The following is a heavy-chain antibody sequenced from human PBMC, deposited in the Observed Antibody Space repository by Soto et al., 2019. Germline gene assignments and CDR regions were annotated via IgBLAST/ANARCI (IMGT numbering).Heavy chain of an antibody. CDR3: DGDGAASYTGFDY. V-gene: IGHV1-46*03. D-gene: IGHD3-16*01. CDR1: GYTFSNYC. CDR2: VNPGGDGA. Sequence: QVQLVQAGAEAKKPGASVHVSCKASGYTFSNYCMHWVRQAPGRVLEWRGRVNPGGDGATYAQKFQGRVTMTRATSTSTVFMELSSLRSEDPAVYYCDGDGAASYTGFDYCGQGTLVTVSS. J-gene: IGHJ4*02.